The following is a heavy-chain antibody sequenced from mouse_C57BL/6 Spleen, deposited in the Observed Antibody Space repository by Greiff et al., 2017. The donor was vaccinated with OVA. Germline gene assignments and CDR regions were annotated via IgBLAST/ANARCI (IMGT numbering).Heavy chain of an antibody. J-gene: IGHJ1*03. CDR2: IYPGDGDT. V-gene: IGHV1-80*01. CDR1: GYAFSSYW. CDR3: ARRYHGDFDV. Sequence: VQLVESGAELVKPGASVKISCKASGYAFSSYWMNWVKQRPGKGLEWIGQIYPGDGDTNYNGKFKGKATLTADKSSSTAYMQLSSLTSEDSAVYFCARRYHGDFDVWGTGTTVTVSS. D-gene: IGHD2-14*01.